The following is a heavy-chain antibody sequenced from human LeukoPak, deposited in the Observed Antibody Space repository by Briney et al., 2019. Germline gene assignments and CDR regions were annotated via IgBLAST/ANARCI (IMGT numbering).Heavy chain of an antibody. CDR2: IYYSGGS. CDR3: ARNRDGYNSFDY. V-gene: IGHV4-31*03. J-gene: IGHJ4*02. D-gene: IGHD5-24*01. CDR1: GGSVNNGGYY. Sequence: SQTLSLTCTVSGGSVNNGGYYWSWIRQHPGKGLEWIGYIYYSGGSYYNPSLRSRVTISVDTSKNHFSLKLSSVTAADTAVYYCARNRDGYNSFDYWGQGTLVTVSS.